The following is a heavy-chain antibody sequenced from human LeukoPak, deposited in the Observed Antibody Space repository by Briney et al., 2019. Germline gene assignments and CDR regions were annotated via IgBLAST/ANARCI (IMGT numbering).Heavy chain of an antibody. V-gene: IGHV1-2*04. CDR2: INPNSGGT. Sequence: GAAVKVCCKASGYTFTGYYMHLVRQAPGQGHEWMGWINPNSGGTNYSQKFQGWVTMTRDTSISTASMELSRLRSYDTAVYYCARAYYYGSGRPYAFEIRGQGTMVTVSS. J-gene: IGHJ3*02. CDR1: GYTFTGYY. CDR3: ARAYYYGSGRPYAFEI. D-gene: IGHD3-10*01.